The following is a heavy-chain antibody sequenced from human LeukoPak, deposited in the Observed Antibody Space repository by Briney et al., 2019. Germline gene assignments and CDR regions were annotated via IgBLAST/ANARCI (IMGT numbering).Heavy chain of an antibody. V-gene: IGHV3-33*01. D-gene: IGHD3-16*02. J-gene: IGHJ6*02. CDR2: IWYDGSNK. CDR3: ARELSLYYYYYYYGMDV. Sequence: GGSLRLSCAASGFTFSSYGMHWVRQAPGKGLEWVAVIWYDGSNKYYADSVKGRFTISRDNSKNTLYLQMNSLRAEDTAVYYCARELSLYYYYYYYGMDVWGQGTTVTVSS. CDR1: GFTFSSYG.